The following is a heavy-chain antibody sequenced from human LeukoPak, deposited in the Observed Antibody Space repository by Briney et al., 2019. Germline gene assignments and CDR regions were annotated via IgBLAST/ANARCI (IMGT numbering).Heavy chain of an antibody. V-gene: IGHV1-69*13. J-gene: IGHJ4*02. CDR3: ARDPPMYGRASSGWYTFDY. CDR2: IIPIFGTA. CDR1: GYTFTIYG. D-gene: IGHD6-13*01. Sequence: AASVKVSCTASGYTFTIYGISWVRPAPGQGLEWMGGIIPIFGTANYAQKFQGRVTITADESTSTAYMELSSLRSEDTAVYYCARDPPMYGRASSGWYTFDYWGQGTLVTVSS.